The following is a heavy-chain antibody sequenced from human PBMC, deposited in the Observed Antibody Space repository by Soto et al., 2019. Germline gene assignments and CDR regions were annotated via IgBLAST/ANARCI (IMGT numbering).Heavy chain of an antibody. CDR1: GFTFSSYN. CDR3: ARDAGIALTGNYYGMAV. V-gene: IGHV3-48*01. J-gene: IGHJ6*02. D-gene: IGHD6-13*01. CDR2: ISSSGSII. Sequence: EVQLVESGGGLEQPGGSLRLSCAASGFTFSSYNMNWVRQSPGKGLEWVSYISSSGSIIYYADSVKGRFTVSRDEAKNSLYLQRNSLGVEDTAVYYCARDAGIALTGNYYGMAVWGQGTTVTVSS.